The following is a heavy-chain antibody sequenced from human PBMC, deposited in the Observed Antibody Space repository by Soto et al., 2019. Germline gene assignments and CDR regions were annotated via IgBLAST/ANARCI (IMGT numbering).Heavy chain of an antibody. V-gene: IGHV3-30*18. CDR2: ISYDGSNK. CDR3: AKDSHDYGDSPYYFDY. CDR1: GFTFSSYG. Sequence: QVQLVESGGGVVQPGRSLRLSCAASGFTFSSYGMHWVRQAPGKGLEWVAVISYDGSNKYYADSVKGRFTISRDNXKXXLYLQMNSLRAEDTAVYYCAKDSHDYGDSPYYFDYWGQGTLVTVSS. J-gene: IGHJ4*02. D-gene: IGHD4-17*01.